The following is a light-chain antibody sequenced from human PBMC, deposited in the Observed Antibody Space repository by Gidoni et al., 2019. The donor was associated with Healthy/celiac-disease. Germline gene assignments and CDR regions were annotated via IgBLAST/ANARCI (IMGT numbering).Light chain of an antibody. CDR1: QSVSSSY. V-gene: IGKV3-20*01. CDR2: GAS. J-gene: IGKJ2*01. CDR3: QQYGSSPPMYT. Sequence: EIVLTQSPGTLSLSPGERATLSCRASQSVSSSYLAWYQQKPGQAPRLLIDGASSRATGIPDRFSGSGSGTDFTLTISRLEPEDFAVYYCQQYGSSPPMYTFXQXTKLEIK.